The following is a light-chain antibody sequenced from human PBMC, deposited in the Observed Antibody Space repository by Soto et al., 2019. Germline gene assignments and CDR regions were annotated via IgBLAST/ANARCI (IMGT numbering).Light chain of an antibody. CDR2: GAS. V-gene: IGKV3-20*01. Sequence: EILLTQSPGTLSLSPGDRATLSCRASQSLTNTFLAWYQQIPGHTPRLLIYGASTRATGIPDRFSGSGSGTDFTLTISRLEPEDFAVYFCQHYVTLPLSFGGGTKVEFK. CDR1: QSLTNTF. J-gene: IGKJ4*01. CDR3: QHYVTLPLS.